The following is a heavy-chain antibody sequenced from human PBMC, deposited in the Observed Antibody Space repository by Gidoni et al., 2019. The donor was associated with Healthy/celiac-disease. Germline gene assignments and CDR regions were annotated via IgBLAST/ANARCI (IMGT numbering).Heavy chain of an antibody. CDR3: ATGRIAARFDYYYYGMDV. CDR2: FDPEDGET. D-gene: IGHD6-6*01. CDR1: GYTLPELS. J-gene: IGHJ6*02. V-gene: IGHV1-24*01. Sequence: QVQLVQSGAEVKKPGASVKVSCKVSGYTLPELSMHWVRQAPGKGLEWMGGFDPEDGETIYAQKFQGRVTMTEDTSTDTAYMELSSLRSEDTAVYYCATGRIAARFDYYYYGMDVWGQGTTVTVSS.